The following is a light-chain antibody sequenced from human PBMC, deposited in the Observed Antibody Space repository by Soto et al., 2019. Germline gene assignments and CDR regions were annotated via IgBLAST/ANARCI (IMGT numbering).Light chain of an antibody. Sequence: DIVMTQSPDSLAVSLGERATINCKSSQSVLYRSNNKNYLAWYQRKPGQPPKLLIYWASTRESGVPDRFSGSGSGTDFTLTISSLQAEDVAVYYCQQYYSTPFTFGPGTKVDI. CDR1: QSVLYRSNNKNY. V-gene: IGKV4-1*01. CDR2: WAS. J-gene: IGKJ3*01. CDR3: QQYYSTPFT.